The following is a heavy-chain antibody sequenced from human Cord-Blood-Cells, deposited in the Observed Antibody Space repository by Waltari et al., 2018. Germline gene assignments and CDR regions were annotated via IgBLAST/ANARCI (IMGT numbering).Heavy chain of an antibody. V-gene: IGHV3-30*04. CDR1: GFTFSSYA. J-gene: IGHJ6*03. CDR3: ARDGYYYYYMDV. Sequence: QVQLVESGGGVVQPGRSLRLSCAASGFTFSSYAMHWVRQAPGKGLEWVAVISYDGSNKYYADSVKGRFTISRDNSKNTLYLQMNSLIAEDKAVYYCARDGYYYYYMDVWGKGTTVTVSS. CDR2: ISYDGSNK.